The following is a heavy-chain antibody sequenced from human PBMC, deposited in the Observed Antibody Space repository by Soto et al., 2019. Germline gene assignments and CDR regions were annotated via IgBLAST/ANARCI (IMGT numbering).Heavy chain of an antibody. CDR1: GGSISSYY. CDR3: ARDLGTGTTFSTSYYYYYGMDV. V-gene: IGHV4-59*01. CDR2: IYYSGST. J-gene: IGHJ6*02. Sequence: PSETLSLTCTVSGGSISSYYWSWIRQPPGKGLEWIGYIYYSGSTNYNPSLKSRVTISVDTSKNQFSLKLSSVTAADTAVYYCARDLGTGTTFSTSYYYYYGMDVWGQGTTVTV. D-gene: IGHD1-7*01.